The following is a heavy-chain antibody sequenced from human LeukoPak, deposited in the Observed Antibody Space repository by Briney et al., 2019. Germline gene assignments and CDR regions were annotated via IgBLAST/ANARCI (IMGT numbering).Heavy chain of an antibody. V-gene: IGHV4-61*01. CDR2: IYYSGST. CDR1: GGSVSSGSYY. J-gene: IGHJ4*02. D-gene: IGHD6-19*01. Sequence: SETLSLTCTVSGGSVSSGSYYWSWIRQPPGKGLEWIGYIYYSGSTNYNPSLKSRVTISVDTSKNQFSLKLSSVTAADTAVYHCARILYGAVAGTDYWGQGTLVTVSS. CDR3: ARILYGAVAGTDY.